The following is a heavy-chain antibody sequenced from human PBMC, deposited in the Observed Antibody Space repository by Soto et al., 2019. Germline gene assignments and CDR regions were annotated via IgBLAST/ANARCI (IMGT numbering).Heavy chain of an antibody. CDR1: VGSISSGGYS. D-gene: IGHD1-1*01. CDR3: ARGLWNDVFQY. V-gene: IGHV4-30-2*01. J-gene: IGHJ1*01. CDR2: VHHTGST. Sequence: SETLSLTCAVSVGSISSGGYSWTWIRQPPGKGLEWSGYVHHTGSTTYNPSLKTRVNISVDRPNNQFFLTLTSATAADSAIYYCARGLWNDVFQYWGRGILVTVSS.